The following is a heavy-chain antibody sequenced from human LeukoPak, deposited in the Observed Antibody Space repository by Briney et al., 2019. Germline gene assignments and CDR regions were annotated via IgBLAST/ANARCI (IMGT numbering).Heavy chain of an antibody. CDR3: ARGRVDNAFDI. D-gene: IGHD2-15*01. V-gene: IGHV4-34*01. J-gene: IGHJ3*02. Sequence: SETLSLTCAVYGGSFSGYYWSWIRQPPGKGLEWIGEINHSGSTNYNPSLKSRVTISVDTSKNQFSLKLSSVTAADTAVYYCARGRVDNAFDIWGQGTMVTVSS. CDR2: INHSGST. CDR1: GGSFSGYY.